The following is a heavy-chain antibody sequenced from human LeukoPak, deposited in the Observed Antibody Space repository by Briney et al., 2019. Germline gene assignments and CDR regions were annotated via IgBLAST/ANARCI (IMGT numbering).Heavy chain of an antibody. V-gene: IGHV4-38-2*02. CDR1: GYSISSGYY. J-gene: IGHJ4*02. D-gene: IGHD6-13*01. CDR2: IYHSGST. Sequence: TSETLSPTCTVSGYSISSGYYWGWIRQPPGKGLEWIGSIYHSGSTYYNPSLKSRVTISVETSKNEFSLKLRSVTAADTAVYYCARVTGYRIEDYFDYWGRGTLVTVSS. CDR3: ARVTGYRIEDYFDY.